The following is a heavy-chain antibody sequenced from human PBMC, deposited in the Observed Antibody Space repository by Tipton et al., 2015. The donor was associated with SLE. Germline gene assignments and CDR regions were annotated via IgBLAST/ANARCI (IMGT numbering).Heavy chain of an antibody. CDR2: IYYSGST. CDR1: GGSISSGDYY. CDR3: ARDAIAAAGTFDY. V-gene: IGHV4-30-4*01. D-gene: IGHD6-13*01. Sequence: TLSLTCTVSGGSISSGDYYWSWIRQPPGKGLEWIGYIYYSGSTYYNPSLKSRVTISVDTSKNQFSLKLSSVTAADTAVYYCARDAIAAAGTFDYWGQGTLVTVSS. J-gene: IGHJ4*02.